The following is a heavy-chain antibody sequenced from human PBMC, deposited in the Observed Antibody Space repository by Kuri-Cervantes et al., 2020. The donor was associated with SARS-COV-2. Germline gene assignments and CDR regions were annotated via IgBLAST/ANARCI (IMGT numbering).Heavy chain of an antibody. V-gene: IGHV3-48*04. CDR1: GFTFSSYS. CDR3: AKDGADILTGYYPYFDY. Sequence: GESLKISCAASGFTFSSYSMNWVRQAPGKGLEWVSYISNSGSTIYYADSVKGRFTISRDNAKNSLYLQMNSLRAEDTAVYYCAKDGADILTGYYPYFDYWGQGTLVTVSS. D-gene: IGHD3-9*01. CDR2: ISNSGSTI. J-gene: IGHJ4*02.